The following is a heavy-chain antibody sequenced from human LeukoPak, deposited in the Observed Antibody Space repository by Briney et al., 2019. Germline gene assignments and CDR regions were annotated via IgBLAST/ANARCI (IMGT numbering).Heavy chain of an antibody. Sequence: PGGSLRLSCVASGFTFSSYESNWVRQAPGKGLDWVAFISSSGTTIYYTDSVKGRFIISRDNSKNSLYLQMNSLRAEDTALYYCARGSIPPDYWGQGTLVTVSS. CDR1: GFTFSSYE. D-gene: IGHD2-21*01. J-gene: IGHJ4*02. CDR2: ISSSGTTI. CDR3: ARGSIPPDY. V-gene: IGHV3-48*03.